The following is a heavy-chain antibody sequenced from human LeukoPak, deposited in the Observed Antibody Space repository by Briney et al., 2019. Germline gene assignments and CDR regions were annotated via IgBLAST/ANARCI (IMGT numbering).Heavy chain of an antibody. V-gene: IGHV1-69*13. J-gene: IGHJ4*02. D-gene: IGHD3-9*01. CDR1: GYTFTSYG. Sequence: SVKASCKASGYTFTSYGISWVRQAPGQGLEWMGGIIPIFGTANYAQKFQGRVTITADESTSTAYMELSSLRSEDTAVYYCAGVLTGYHIFDYWGQGTLVTVSS. CDR2: IIPIFGTA. CDR3: AGVLTGYHIFDY.